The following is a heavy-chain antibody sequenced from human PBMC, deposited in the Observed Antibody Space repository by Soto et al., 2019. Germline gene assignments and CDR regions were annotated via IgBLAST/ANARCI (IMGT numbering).Heavy chain of an antibody. CDR1: GFTFSSYA. V-gene: IGHV3-23*01. Sequence: GGSLRLSCAASGFTFSSYAMSWVRQAPGKGLEWVSAISGSGGSTYYADSVKGRFTISRDNSKNTLYLQMNSLRAEDTAVYYCARHPRGWYQTIDYWGQGTLVTVSS. CDR3: ARHPRGWYQTIDY. D-gene: IGHD6-19*01. J-gene: IGHJ4*02. CDR2: ISGSGGST.